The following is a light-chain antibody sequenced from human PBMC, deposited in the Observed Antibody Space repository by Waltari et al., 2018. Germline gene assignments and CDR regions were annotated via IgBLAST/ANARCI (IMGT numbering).Light chain of an antibody. CDR1: TLGDRY. V-gene: IGLV3-1*01. CDR3: QAWDSRSWV. J-gene: IGLJ3*02. CDR2: QDN. Sequence: SFELTQPPSVSVSPGQTARITCSGDTLGDRYTSWYQQRSGRSPVLILYQDNKRPSGIPGRFAGSNSGDTATLTISGTQASDEADYYCQAWDSRSWVFGTGTTLTVL.